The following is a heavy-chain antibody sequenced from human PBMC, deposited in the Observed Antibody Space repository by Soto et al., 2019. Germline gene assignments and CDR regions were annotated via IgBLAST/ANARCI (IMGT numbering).Heavy chain of an antibody. CDR3: ARPGSGYDVLTGRYFYYYHTIDV. Sequence: GGSLRLSCAASGFTFSSYGMHWVRQAPGKGLEWVAVISYDGSNKDYADSVRGRFTISRDNSKNILYLEMNNLRTEDTAVYYCARPGSGYDVLTGRYFYYYHTIDVWGQGTTVTVSS. J-gene: IGHJ6*02. V-gene: IGHV3-30*03. CDR2: ISYDGSNK. CDR1: GFTFSSYG. D-gene: IGHD3-9*01.